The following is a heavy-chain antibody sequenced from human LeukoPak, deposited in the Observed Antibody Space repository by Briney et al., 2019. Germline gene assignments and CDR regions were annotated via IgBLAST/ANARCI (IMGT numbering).Heavy chain of an antibody. CDR1: GYTFTNYD. J-gene: IGHJ4*02. Sequence: GASVKVSCKTSGYTFTNYDINWVRQATGQGLEWMGWMNPKSGNTGSALRFQGRVTLTRDTSISTAYMELSSLRSEDTAVYYCARVWGSIDYWGQGTLVTVSS. D-gene: IGHD7-27*01. CDR3: ARVWGSIDY. V-gene: IGHV1-8*01. CDR2: MNPKSGNT.